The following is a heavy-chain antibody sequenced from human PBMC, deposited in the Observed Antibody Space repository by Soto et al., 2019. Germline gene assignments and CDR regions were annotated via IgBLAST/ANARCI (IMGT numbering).Heavy chain of an antibody. V-gene: IGHV1-69*01. CDR1: GGTFSSYA. CDR3: ASRPPGGDFWSGYPMGHY. Sequence: QVQLVQSGAEVKKPGSSVKVSCKASGGTFSSYAISWVRQAPGQGLEWMGGIIPIFGTANYAQKFQGRVTITADESTSTAYMELSRLRSEDTAVYYCASRPPGGDFWSGYPMGHYWGQGTLVTVSS. D-gene: IGHD3-3*01. J-gene: IGHJ4*02. CDR2: IIPIFGTA.